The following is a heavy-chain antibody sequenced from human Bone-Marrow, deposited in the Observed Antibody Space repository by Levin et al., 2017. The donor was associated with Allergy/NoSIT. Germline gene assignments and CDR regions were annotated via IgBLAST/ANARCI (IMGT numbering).Heavy chain of an antibody. D-gene: IGHD6-19*01. CDR3: ARVVRNSGGYYFDY. CDR2: MNPKNGNT. V-gene: IGHV1-8*01. Sequence: ASVKVSCKASGYTFSDYDINWVRQAAGQGLEWMGWMNPKNGNTAYEQKFQGRVSMTRDTSTNTAYMELSGLRSDDTAIYYCARVVRNSGGYYFDYWGQGTLVTLSS. J-gene: IGHJ4*02. CDR1: GYTFSDYD.